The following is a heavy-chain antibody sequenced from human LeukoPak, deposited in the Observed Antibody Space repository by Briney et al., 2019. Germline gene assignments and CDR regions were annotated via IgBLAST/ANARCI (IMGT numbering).Heavy chain of an antibody. Sequence: SETLSLTCTVSGGSISSYYWSWIRQPPGKGLEWIGEINHSGGTNYNPSLKSRVTISVDTSKNQFSLKLSSVTAADTAVYYCAREENYDSSGPYAFDIWGQGTMVTVSS. CDR3: AREENYDSSGPYAFDI. D-gene: IGHD3-22*01. CDR1: GGSISSYY. V-gene: IGHV4-34*01. J-gene: IGHJ3*02. CDR2: INHSGGT.